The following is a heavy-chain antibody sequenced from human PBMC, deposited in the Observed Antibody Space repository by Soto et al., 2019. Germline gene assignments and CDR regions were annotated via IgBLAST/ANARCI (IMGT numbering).Heavy chain of an antibody. Sequence: PSETLSLTCTVSGGSISGHYWSWIRQPPGKGLQYIGYISYSGSTNYNPSLKSRVTISVDTSNNQFSLRLSSVTAAVTAVYYCARDVGLQHDSRDYDFWSGKNNWFDPWGQGILVIVSS. CDR3: ARDVGLQHDSRDYDFWSGKNNWFDP. V-gene: IGHV4-59*11. CDR1: GGSISGHY. J-gene: IGHJ5*02. CDR2: ISYSGST. D-gene: IGHD3-3*01.